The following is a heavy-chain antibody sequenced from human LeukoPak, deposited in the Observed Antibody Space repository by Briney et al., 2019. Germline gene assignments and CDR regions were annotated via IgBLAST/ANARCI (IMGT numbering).Heavy chain of an antibody. Sequence: PSETLSLTCAVYGGSFSGSYWSWIRQPPGKGLEWIGEINDSENTNYNPSLKSRVTISIDTSKNQFSLTLTSVTAADTAVYYCARVAGIAVAGYFDYWGQGTLVTVSS. CDR1: GGSFSGSY. J-gene: IGHJ4*02. CDR3: ARVAGIAVAGYFDY. D-gene: IGHD6-19*01. CDR2: INDSENT. V-gene: IGHV4-34*01.